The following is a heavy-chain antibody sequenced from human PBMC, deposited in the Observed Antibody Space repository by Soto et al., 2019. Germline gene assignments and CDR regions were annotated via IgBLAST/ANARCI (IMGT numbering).Heavy chain of an antibody. V-gene: IGHV4-31*03. CDR1: GGSISSGGYY. CDR3: ARDGSYSSSSGFGYYYGMDV. CDR2: IYYSGST. D-gene: IGHD6-6*01. Sequence: SETLSLTCTVSGGSISSGGYYWSWIRQHPGKGLDWIWYIYYSGSTYYNLSLMSRVTISVDTSNNQFFLKLSSVTAADTAVYYCARDGSYSSSSGFGYYYGMDVWGQGTTVTVSS. J-gene: IGHJ6*02.